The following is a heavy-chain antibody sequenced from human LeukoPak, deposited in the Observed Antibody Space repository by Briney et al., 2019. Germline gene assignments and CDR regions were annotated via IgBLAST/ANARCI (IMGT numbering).Heavy chain of an antibody. CDR1: GFTFSSYS. J-gene: IGHJ4*02. Sequence: GGSPRLSCAASGFTFSSYSMSWVRQAPGKGLEWISYISGSSGSIFYADSVMGRFTISRDIAQNSLYLQMNNLRDEDTAAYYCTRSVVVTAIPGYWGQGTLVTVSS. CDR3: TRSVVVTAIPGY. CDR2: ISGSSGSI. D-gene: IGHD2-21*02. V-gene: IGHV3-48*02.